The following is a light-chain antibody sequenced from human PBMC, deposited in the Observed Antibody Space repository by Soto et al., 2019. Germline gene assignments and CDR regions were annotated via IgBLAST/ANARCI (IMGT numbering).Light chain of an antibody. V-gene: IGKV1-33*01. J-gene: IGKJ4*01. CDR2: DAS. CDR1: QDISNY. CDR3: QQYDNLPLT. Sequence: IQMTQTPWSLSASVGDRVTSTCQASQDISNYLNWYQQKPGKAPKLLIYDASNLETGVPSRFSGSGSGTDFTFTISSLQPEDIATYYCQQYDNLPLTFGGGTKVDIK.